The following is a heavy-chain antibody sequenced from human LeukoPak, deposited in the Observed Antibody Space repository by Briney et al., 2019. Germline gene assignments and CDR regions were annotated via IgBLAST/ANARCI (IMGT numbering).Heavy chain of an antibody. V-gene: IGHV1-69*05. CDR2: IIPIFGTA. J-gene: IGHJ4*02. CDR3: AKDRSSGWYDLYY. CDR1: GGTFSSYA. Sequence: SVKVSCKASGGTFSSYAISWVRQAPGQGLEWMGGIIPIFGTANYAQKFQGRVTITTDESTSTAYMELSSLRSEDTAVYYCAKDRSSGWYDLYYWGQGTLVTVSS. D-gene: IGHD6-19*01.